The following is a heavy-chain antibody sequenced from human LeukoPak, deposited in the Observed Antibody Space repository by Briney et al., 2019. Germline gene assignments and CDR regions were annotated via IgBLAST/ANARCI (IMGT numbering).Heavy chain of an antibody. Sequence: PSETLSLTCPVSGGSISSYYWSWIRQPPGKGLEWIGYIYYSGSTNYNPSLKSRVTISVDTSKNQFSLKLSSVTAADAAVYYCARDDKAAGTSWFDPWGQGTLVTVSS. J-gene: IGHJ5*02. CDR3: ARDDKAAGTSWFDP. D-gene: IGHD6-13*01. CDR2: IYYSGST. V-gene: IGHV4-59*12. CDR1: GGSISSYY.